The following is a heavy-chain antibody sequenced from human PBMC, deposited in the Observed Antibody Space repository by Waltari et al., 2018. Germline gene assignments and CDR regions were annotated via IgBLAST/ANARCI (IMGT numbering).Heavy chain of an antibody. J-gene: IGHJ5*02. Sequence: QAHLVPSGAEVKKPGASVKVSRKASGYTFSNYAMHWVRQAPGQGLEWMGWINAANTNTRYSKKLEGRFTITRDTSANTVYMELSSLRSEDTAVYFCARERSSGNQDNWFDPWGQGTLVTVSS. CDR3: ARERSSGNQDNWFDP. V-gene: IGHV1-3*01. CDR1: GYTFSNYA. D-gene: IGHD1-26*01. CDR2: INAANTNT.